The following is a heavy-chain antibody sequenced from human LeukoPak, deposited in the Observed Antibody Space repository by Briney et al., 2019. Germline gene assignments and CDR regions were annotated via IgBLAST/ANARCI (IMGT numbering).Heavy chain of an antibody. J-gene: IGHJ4*02. V-gene: IGHV3-23*01. CDR2: ISGSGGST. D-gene: IGHD4-17*01. CDR1: KFTFSSYA. Sequence: GGSLRLSCAASKFTFSSYAMSWVRQAPGKGLEWVSAISGSGGSTYYADSVKGRFTISRDNSKNTLYLQMNSLRAEDTAVYYCAKDLGLRILRGVDYWGQGTLVTVSS. CDR3: AKDLGLRILRGVDY.